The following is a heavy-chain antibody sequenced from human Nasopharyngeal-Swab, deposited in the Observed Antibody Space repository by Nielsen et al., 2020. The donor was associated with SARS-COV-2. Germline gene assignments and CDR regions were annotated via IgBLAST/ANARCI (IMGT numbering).Heavy chain of an antibody. CDR2: INAGNGNT. Sequence: WVRQAPGQRLEWMGWINAGNGNTKYSQKFQGRVTITRDTSASTAYMELSSLRSEDTAVYYCASGGAGGVIVTYYFDYWGQGTLVTVSP. J-gene: IGHJ4*02. V-gene: IGHV1-3*01. D-gene: IGHD3-16*02. CDR3: ASGGAGGVIVTYYFDY.